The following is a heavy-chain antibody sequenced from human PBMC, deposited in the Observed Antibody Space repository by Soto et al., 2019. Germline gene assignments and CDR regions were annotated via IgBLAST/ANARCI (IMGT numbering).Heavy chain of an antibody. Sequence: GESLKISGKGSGYRFSNSWIGWVRQMPGKGLVYMGIIYPGDSDTRYSPSFQGQVTMSADKSISIAYLQWSSLQASDTAVYYCARLYSSGGGRAFDIWGQGTMVTVSS. CDR1: GYRFSNSW. CDR3: ARLYSSGGGRAFDI. CDR2: IYPGDSDT. J-gene: IGHJ3*02. V-gene: IGHV5-51*01. D-gene: IGHD6-19*01.